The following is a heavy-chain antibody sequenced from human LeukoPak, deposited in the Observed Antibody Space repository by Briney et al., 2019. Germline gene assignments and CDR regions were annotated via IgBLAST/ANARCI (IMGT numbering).Heavy chain of an antibody. D-gene: IGHD2-15*01. J-gene: IGHJ4*02. CDR1: GGSISSGDYY. Sequence: SETLSLTCTVSGGSISSGDYYWSWIRQPPGKGLEWIGYIYQSGSTYYIPSLKSRVTISVDRSKNQFSLKLNSVTAADTAVYYCARVQYCSGGSCYFPFDYWGQGTLVTVSS. CDR3: ARVQYCSGGSCYFPFDY. CDR2: IYQSGST. V-gene: IGHV4-30-2*01.